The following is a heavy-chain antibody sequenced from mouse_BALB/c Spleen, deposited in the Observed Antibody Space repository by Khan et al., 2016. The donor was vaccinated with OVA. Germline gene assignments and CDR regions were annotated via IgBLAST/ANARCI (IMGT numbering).Heavy chain of an antibody. J-gene: IGHJ1*01. Sequence: VQLKQSGAELVKPGASVKLSCTASGFNIKDTYMHWVKQRPEQGLEWIGRIDPANGNTKYDPKFQGKATITADTSSNTAYLQLSSLTSEDTAVYYCARLRFVYFDVWGAGTTVTVSS. CDR3: ARLRFVYFDV. CDR2: IDPANGNT. D-gene: IGHD1-1*01. CDR1: GFNIKDTY. V-gene: IGHV14-3*02.